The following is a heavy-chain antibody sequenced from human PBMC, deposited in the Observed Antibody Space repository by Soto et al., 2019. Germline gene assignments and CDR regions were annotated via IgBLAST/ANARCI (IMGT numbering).Heavy chain of an antibody. D-gene: IGHD1-26*01. Sequence: PGGSLRLSCTVSAGSEFSFSDQYMDWVRQAPGKGLEWVSAISGSGGSTYYADSVKGRFTISRDNSKNTLYLQMNSLRAEDTAVYYCAKQVVGATGFDYWGQGTLVTVSS. CDR3: AKQVVGATGFDY. V-gene: IGHV3-23*01. CDR2: ISGSGGST. CDR1: EFSFSDQY. J-gene: IGHJ4*02.